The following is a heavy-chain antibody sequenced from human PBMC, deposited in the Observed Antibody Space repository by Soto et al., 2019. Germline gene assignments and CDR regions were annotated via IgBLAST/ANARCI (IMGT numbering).Heavy chain of an antibody. J-gene: IGHJ5*02. CDR1: GYTFTGYY. CDR3: ARGTWQGRLDP. Sequence: QVQLVQSGAEVKKPGASVKVSCKASGYTFTGYYIHWVRQAPGQGLEWMGWINPNGGDTNHAQKFQDWATMTRDTSISTAYMELSRLKSDDTAVYYCARGTWQGRLDPWGQGTLVTVSS. CDR2: INPNGGDT. V-gene: IGHV1-2*04.